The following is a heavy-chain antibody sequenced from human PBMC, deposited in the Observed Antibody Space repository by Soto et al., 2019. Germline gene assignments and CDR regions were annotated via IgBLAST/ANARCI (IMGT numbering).Heavy chain of an antibody. V-gene: IGHV4-30-2*01. CDR1: GGSISSGGYS. Sequence: PSETLSLTCTVSGGSISSGGYSWSWIRQPPGKGLEWIGYIYHSGSTYYNPSLKSRVTISVDRAKKQFSLKLSSVTAADTAVYYCARGMTTVTTLDYWGQGTLVTVSS. D-gene: IGHD4-17*01. CDR3: ARGMTTVTTLDY. J-gene: IGHJ4*02. CDR2: IYHSGST.